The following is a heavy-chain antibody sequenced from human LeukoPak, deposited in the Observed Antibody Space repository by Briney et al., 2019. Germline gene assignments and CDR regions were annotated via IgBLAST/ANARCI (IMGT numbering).Heavy chain of an antibody. V-gene: IGHV4-38-2*02. CDR2: IYHSGST. J-gene: IGHJ6*03. CDR1: GYSISSGYY. Sequence: PSETLSLTCTVSGYSISSGYYWGWIRQPPGKGLEWIGSIYHSGSTYYNPSLKSRVTISGDTSKNQFSLKLSSVTAADTAVYYCARVSEVTTYYYYYYYMDVWGKGTTVTVSS. D-gene: IGHD1-14*01. CDR3: ARVSEVTTYYYYYYYMDV.